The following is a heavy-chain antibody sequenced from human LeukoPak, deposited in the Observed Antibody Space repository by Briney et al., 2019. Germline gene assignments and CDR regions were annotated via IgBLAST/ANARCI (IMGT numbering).Heavy chain of an antibody. D-gene: IGHD4-17*01. CDR1: GFTFSSYS. Sequence: GGSLRLSCAASGFTFSSYSMNWVRQAPGKGLEWVSSISSSSSYIYYADSLKGRFTISRDNAKNSLYLQMNSLRAEDTAVYYCAKETTVSRGGFDYWGQGTLVTVSS. CDR3: AKETTVSRGGFDY. V-gene: IGHV3-21*04. J-gene: IGHJ4*02. CDR2: ISSSSSYI.